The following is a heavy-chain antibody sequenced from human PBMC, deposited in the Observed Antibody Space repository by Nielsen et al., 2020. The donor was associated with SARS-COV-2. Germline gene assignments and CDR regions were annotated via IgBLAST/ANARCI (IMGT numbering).Heavy chain of an antibody. CDR1: GFSLSNARMG. D-gene: IGHD2-15*01. Sequence: SGPTLVKPTETLTLTCTVSGFSLSNARMGVSWIRQPPGKALEWLAHIFSNDEKSYSTSLKSRLTISKDTSKSQVVLTMTNMDPVDTATYYCARIPSGGSCYGDGSCYYYGMDVWGQGTTVTISS. CDR2: IFSNDEK. V-gene: IGHV2-26*01. CDR3: ARIPSGGSCYGDGSCYYYGMDV. J-gene: IGHJ6*02.